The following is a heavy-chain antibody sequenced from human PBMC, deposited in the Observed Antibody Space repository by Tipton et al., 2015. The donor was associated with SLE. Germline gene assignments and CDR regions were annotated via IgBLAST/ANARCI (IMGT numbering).Heavy chain of an antibody. V-gene: IGHV3-53*01. Sequence: SLRLSCAASGFTFSDYYMSWVRQAPGKGLEWVSVIYSGGSTYYADSVKGRFTISRDNSKNTLYLQMNSLRAEDTAVYYCAREDDYSNYFDYWGQGTLVTVSS. CDR1: GFTFSDYY. CDR3: AREDDYSNYFDY. D-gene: IGHD4-11*01. J-gene: IGHJ4*02. CDR2: IYSGGST.